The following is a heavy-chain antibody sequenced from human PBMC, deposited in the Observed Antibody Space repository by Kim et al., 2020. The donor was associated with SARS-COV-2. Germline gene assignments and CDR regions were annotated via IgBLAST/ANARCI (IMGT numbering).Heavy chain of an antibody. Sequence: SETLSLTCTVSGGSISSSSYYWGWIRQPPGKGLEWIGSIYYSGSTYYNPFLKSRATISVDTSKNQFSLKLSSVTAADTAVYYCGAGLWFGELFNWFDPWGQGTLVTVSS. CDR3: GAGLWFGELFNWFDP. CDR2: IYYSGST. CDR1: GGSISSSSYY. D-gene: IGHD3-10*01. V-gene: IGHV4-39*01. J-gene: IGHJ5*02.